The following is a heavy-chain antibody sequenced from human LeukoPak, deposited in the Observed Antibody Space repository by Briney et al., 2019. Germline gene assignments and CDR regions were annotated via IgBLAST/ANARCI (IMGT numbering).Heavy chain of an antibody. CDR3: ASQRGYSGSGKDAFDI. J-gene: IGHJ3*02. CDR2: ITNSGNSK. V-gene: IGHV3-48*01. CDR1: EFTFSSYS. Sequence: GGSLRLSCAASEFTFSSYSMNWVRQAPGKGLEWVSYITNSGNSKSYADSVKGRFTISRDNPKKMLYLQMNSLRAEDTAVYYCASQRGYSGSGKDAFDIWGQGTMVTVSS. D-gene: IGHD5-12*01.